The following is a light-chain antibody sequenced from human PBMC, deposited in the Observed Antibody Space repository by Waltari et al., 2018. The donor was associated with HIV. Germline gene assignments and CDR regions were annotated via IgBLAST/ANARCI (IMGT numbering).Light chain of an antibody. CDR1: SSDIATYNY. CDR2: DAN. V-gene: IGLV2-14*01. Sequence: QSALTQPASVSGSLGQSITISCIGTSSDIATYNYVSWYQHHPDKAPRLVIYDANSRPSGVPFRFSGSNSGNTASLTISGRQAEDEADYYCASYTITSTLVFGGGTKVTVL. CDR3: ASYTITSTLV. J-gene: IGLJ3*02.